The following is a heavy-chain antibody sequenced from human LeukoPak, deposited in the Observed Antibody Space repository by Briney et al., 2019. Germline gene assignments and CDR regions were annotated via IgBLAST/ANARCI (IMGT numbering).Heavy chain of an antibody. D-gene: IGHD6-25*01. CDR2: INSRGSI. Sequence: SETLSLTCTVSGGSISSDYWSWIRQPAGKGLDWIGRINSRGSIKYNPSLKSRVTMSVDTSKNQFSLRLTSVTAADTAVYYCARDSEGWAAAYYYYCMDVWGKGTTVTVSS. J-gene: IGHJ6*03. CDR3: ARDSEGWAAAYYYYCMDV. CDR1: GGSISSDY. V-gene: IGHV4-4*07.